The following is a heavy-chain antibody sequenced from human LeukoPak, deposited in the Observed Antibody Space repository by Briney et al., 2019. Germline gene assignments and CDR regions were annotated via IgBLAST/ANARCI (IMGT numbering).Heavy chain of an antibody. Sequence: KPSETLSLTCTVSGGSISSSSYYWGWIRQPPGKGLEWIGSIYYSGSTYYNPSLKSRVTISVDTSKNQFSLKLSSVTAADTAVYYCARRKAAARGVWFDPWGQGTLVTVSS. D-gene: IGHD6-13*01. CDR1: GGSISSSSYY. V-gene: IGHV4-39*07. J-gene: IGHJ5*02. CDR3: ARRKAAARGVWFDP. CDR2: IYYSGST.